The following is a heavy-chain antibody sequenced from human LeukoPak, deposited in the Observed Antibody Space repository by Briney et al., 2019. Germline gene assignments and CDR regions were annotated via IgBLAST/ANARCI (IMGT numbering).Heavy chain of an antibody. D-gene: IGHD3-16*01. Sequence: GGSLTLSCAASGFTFSSHSMNWVRQAPGRGLEWVSSISNTGDHIYYADSLQGRFTISRDNAKNSLSLQMDSLRVDDTAVYYCARGAGVGSYVPFDLWGLGTLVAVSS. CDR2: ISNTGDHI. CDR1: GFTFSSHS. CDR3: ARGAGVGSYVPFDL. V-gene: IGHV3-21*01. J-gene: IGHJ4*02.